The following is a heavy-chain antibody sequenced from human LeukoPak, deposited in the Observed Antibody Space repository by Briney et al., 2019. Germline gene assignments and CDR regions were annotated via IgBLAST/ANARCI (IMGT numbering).Heavy chain of an antibody. CDR2: ISSSSSYI. CDR1: GLTFSSYS. CDR3: ARDRTPEITYYYGSGSSFDY. D-gene: IGHD3-10*01. Sequence: PGGSLRLSCAASGLTFSSYSMNWVRQAPGKGLEWVSSISSSSSYIYYADSVKGRFTISRDNAKNSLYLQMNSLRTEDTAVYYCARDRTPEITYYYGSGSSFDYWGQGTLVTVSS. V-gene: IGHV3-21*01. J-gene: IGHJ4*02.